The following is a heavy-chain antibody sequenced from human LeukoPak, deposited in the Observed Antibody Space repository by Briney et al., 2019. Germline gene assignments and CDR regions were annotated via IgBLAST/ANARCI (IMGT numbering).Heavy chain of an antibody. J-gene: IGHJ4*02. CDR3: AKGRRYCSGGSCYDVFDY. V-gene: IGHV3-23*01. Sequence: PGGSLRLSCAASGFTFSSYAMSWVRQAPGKGLEWVSAISGSGGSTYYADSVKGRFTISRDNSKNTLYLQMNRLRAEDTAVYYCAKGRRYCSGGSCYDVFDYWGQGTLVTVSS. CDR1: GFTFSSYA. D-gene: IGHD2-15*01. CDR2: ISGSGGST.